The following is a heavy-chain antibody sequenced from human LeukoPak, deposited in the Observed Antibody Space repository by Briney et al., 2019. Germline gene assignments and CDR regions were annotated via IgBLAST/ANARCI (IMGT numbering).Heavy chain of an antibody. CDR2: ISSSGSTI. CDR3: AATSSSWYGWFDP. CDR1: GFTFSDYY. V-gene: IGHV3-11*01. D-gene: IGHD6-13*01. J-gene: IGHJ5*02. Sequence: GGSLRLSCAASGFTFSDYYMSWIRQAPGKGLEWVSYISSSGSTIYYADSVKGRFTISRDNSKNTLYLQMNSLRAEDTAVYYCAATSSSWYGWFDPWGQGTLVTVSS.